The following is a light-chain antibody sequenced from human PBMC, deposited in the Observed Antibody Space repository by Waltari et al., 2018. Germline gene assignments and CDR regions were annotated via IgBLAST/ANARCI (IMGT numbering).Light chain of an antibody. CDR1: QRISSY. V-gene: IGKV1-39*01. J-gene: IGKJ1*01. CDR3: QQSYSTPRT. CDR2: AAP. Sequence: DIQMTQSPSSLPASVGVRLTLTCRERQRISSYLNWYQQKPGKPHNLLIDAAPSFKSGVPSRFSGSGSGTDFTLTISSLQPEDVATYCCQQSYSTPRTFGQGTKVEIK.